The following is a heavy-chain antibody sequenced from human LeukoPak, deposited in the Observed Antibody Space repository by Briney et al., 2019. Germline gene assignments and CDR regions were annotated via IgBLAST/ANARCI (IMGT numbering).Heavy chain of an antibody. V-gene: IGHV3-9*01. CDR2: ISWNSGSI. CDR3: AKSRYCSSTSCSTSNFDY. J-gene: IGHJ4*02. Sequence: PGGSLRLSCAASGFTFDDYAMHWVRQAPGKGLEWVSGISWNSGSIGYADSVKGRFTISRDNAKNSLYLQMNSLRAEDTALYYCAKSRYCSSTSCSTSNFDYWGQGTLVTVSS. CDR1: GFTFDDYA. D-gene: IGHD2-2*02.